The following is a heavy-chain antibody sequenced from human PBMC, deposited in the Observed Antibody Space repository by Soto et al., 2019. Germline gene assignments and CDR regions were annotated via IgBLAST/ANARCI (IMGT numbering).Heavy chain of an antibody. CDR3: AREVRGSPYFSY. Sequence: ASVKVSCKASGYTFTSHYMHWVRQAPGQGLEWMGIINPSGGSTSYAQKFQGRVTMTRDTSTSTVYMELSSLRSEDTAVYYCAREVRGSPYFSYCGRGSLVTGSS. CDR2: INPSGGST. D-gene: IGHD5-12*01. J-gene: IGHJ4*02. CDR1: GYTFTSHY. V-gene: IGHV1-46*01.